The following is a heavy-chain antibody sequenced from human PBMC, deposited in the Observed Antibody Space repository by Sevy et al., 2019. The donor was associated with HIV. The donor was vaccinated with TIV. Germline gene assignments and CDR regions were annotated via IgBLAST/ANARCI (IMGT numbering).Heavy chain of an antibody. CDR3: AKNTAAGGTGGFDY. J-gene: IGHJ4*02. CDR1: GFTFSHYG. D-gene: IGHD6-13*01. V-gene: IGHV3-30*02. Sequence: GGSLRLSCAASGFTFSHYGMYWVRQAPGKGLEWVAFVHFDGSNIYYADSMKGRFTISRDNSKNTLYLQMNSLRTEDTAVYYCAKNTAAGGTGGFDYWGQGTLVTVSS. CDR2: VHFDGSNI.